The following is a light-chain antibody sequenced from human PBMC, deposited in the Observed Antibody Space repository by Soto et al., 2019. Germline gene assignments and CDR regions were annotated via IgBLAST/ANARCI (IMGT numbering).Light chain of an antibody. V-gene: IGLV2-8*02. J-gene: IGLJ2*01. CDR2: EVS. CDR3: SSYAGSNNLV. CDR1: SSDVGGYNS. Sequence: QSVLTQPPSASRSPGQSVTISCTGTSSDVGGYNSVSWYQQHPGKVPRLMIYEVSKRPSGVPDRFSGSKSVNTASLTVSGLQAEDEADYYCSSYAGSNNLVFGGGTKLTVL.